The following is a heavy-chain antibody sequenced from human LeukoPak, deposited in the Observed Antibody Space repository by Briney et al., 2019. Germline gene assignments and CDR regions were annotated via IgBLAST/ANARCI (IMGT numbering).Heavy chain of an antibody. CDR1: GFTFSSYE. Sequence: GGSLRLSSAASGFTFSSYEMNWVRQAPGKGLEWVSYISSGGSTIYYADSVKGRFTISRDNAKNSLYLQMNSLRAEDTAVYYCARARCSSTSCYRGYYGMDVWGQGTTVTVSS. CDR3: ARARCSSTSCYRGYYGMDV. J-gene: IGHJ6*02. V-gene: IGHV3-48*03. D-gene: IGHD2-2*01. CDR2: ISSGGSTI.